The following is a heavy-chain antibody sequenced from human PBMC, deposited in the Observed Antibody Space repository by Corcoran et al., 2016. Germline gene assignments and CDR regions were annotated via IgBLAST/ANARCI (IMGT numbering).Heavy chain of an antibody. V-gene: IGHV1-69*01. J-gene: IGHJ6*02. D-gene: IGHD2-2*02. CDR2: IIPIFGTA. CDR3: ARGHCSITSCYTWYYYGMDV. Sequence: QVQLVPSGAEVKKPGSSVKVSCKASGGTFSSYASSWVRKATGQGLEWMGGIIPIFGTANYAQRFQGRVTITADESKSTDYMDLSSLRSEDTAVYYCARGHCSITSCYTWYYYGMDVWGQGTTVTFSS. CDR1: GGTFSSYA.